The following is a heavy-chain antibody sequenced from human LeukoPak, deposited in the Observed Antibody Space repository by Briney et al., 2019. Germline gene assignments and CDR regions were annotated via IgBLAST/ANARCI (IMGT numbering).Heavy chain of an antibody. CDR3: ARGYCTNGVCYTGFDY. D-gene: IGHD2-8*01. CDR2: IYTSGST. Sequence: SETLSLTCSVSGGSISSGSYYWSWIRQPAGKRLEWIGRIYTSGSTNYNPSLKSRVTISVDTSKNQFSLKLSSVTAADTAVYYCARGYCTNGVCYTGFDYWGQGTLVTVSS. J-gene: IGHJ4*02. CDR1: GGSISSGSYY. V-gene: IGHV4-61*02.